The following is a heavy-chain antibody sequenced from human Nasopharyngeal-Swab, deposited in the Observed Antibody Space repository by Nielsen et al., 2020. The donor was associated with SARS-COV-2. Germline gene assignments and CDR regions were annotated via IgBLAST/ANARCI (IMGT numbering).Heavy chain of an antibody. CDR1: GFTFSDYY. Sequence: GESLKISCAVSGFTFSDYYMDWVRQAPGKGLEWVSSISSSSSYIYYADSVKGRFTISRDNAKNSLYLQMNSLRAEDTAVYYCARATGYSSSQGDYWGQGTLVTVSS. J-gene: IGHJ4*02. CDR2: ISSSSSYI. D-gene: IGHD6-13*01. CDR3: ARATGYSSSQGDY. V-gene: IGHV3-21*01.